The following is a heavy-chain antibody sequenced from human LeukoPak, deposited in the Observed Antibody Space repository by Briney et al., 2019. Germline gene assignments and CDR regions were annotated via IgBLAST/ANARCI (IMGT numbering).Heavy chain of an antibody. D-gene: IGHD6-19*01. V-gene: IGHV3-30*04. CDR1: GFTFSSYA. CDR3: ATPSLGQWLYYFDY. J-gene: IGHJ4*02. Sequence: PGSSLRLSCAASGFTFSSYAMHWVRQAPGKGLEWVAVISYDGSNKYYADSVKGRFTISRDNSKNTLYLQMNSLRAEDTAVYYCATPSLGQWLYYFDYWGQGTLVTVSS. CDR2: ISYDGSNK.